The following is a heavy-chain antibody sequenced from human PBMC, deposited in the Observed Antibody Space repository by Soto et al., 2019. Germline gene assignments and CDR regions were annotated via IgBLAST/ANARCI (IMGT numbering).Heavy chain of an antibody. D-gene: IGHD5-12*01. J-gene: IGHJ3*02. CDR1: GFTFSSYA. Sequence: GGSLRLSCAASGFTFSSYAMSWVRQAPGKGLEWVSAISGSGGSTYYADSVKGRFTISRDNSKNTLYPQMNSLRAEDTAVYYCANLVDIFDAFDIWGQGTMVTVSS. V-gene: IGHV3-23*01. CDR3: ANLVDIFDAFDI. CDR2: ISGSGGST.